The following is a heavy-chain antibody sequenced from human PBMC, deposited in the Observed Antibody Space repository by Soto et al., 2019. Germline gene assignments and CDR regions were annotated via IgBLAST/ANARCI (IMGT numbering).Heavy chain of an antibody. J-gene: IGHJ4*02. D-gene: IGHD1-26*01. V-gene: IGHV3-30*18. CDR3: AKDKGYSGSYYVFDY. Sequence: QVQLVESGGGVVQPGRSLRLSCAASGFTLGIYCMHWVRQAPGKGLEWVALVSYDGSNKDYVDSVKGRFTISRDNSKNTLYLQMNSLRAEDTAVYYCAKDKGYSGSYYVFDYWGQGTLVTVSP. CDR1: GFTLGIYC. CDR2: VSYDGSNK.